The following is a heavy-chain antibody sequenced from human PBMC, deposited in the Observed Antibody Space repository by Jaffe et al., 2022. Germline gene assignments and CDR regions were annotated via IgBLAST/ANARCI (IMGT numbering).Heavy chain of an antibody. V-gene: IGHV4-34*01. Sequence: QVQLQQWGAGLLKPSETLSLTCAVYGGSFSGYYWSWIRQPPGKGLEWIGEINHSGSTNYNPSLKSRVTISVDTSKNQFSLKLSSVTAADTAVYYCARGVVVVPAATHVSFDYWGQGTLVTVSS. CDR1: GGSFSGYY. CDR2: INHSGST. J-gene: IGHJ4*02. D-gene: IGHD2-2*01. CDR3: ARGVVVVPAATHVSFDY.